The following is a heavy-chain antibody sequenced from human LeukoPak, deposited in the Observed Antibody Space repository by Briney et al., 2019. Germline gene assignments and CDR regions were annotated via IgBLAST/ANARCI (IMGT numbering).Heavy chain of an antibody. Sequence: GGSLRLSCAASGVTVSNNYMNWVRQAPGKGLEWVSLIFSNGDTHYADSVKGRFTISRDSSKNTLYLEMSSLRAEDTAVYYCARDDVGPNTYDIWGQGTMVTVSS. J-gene: IGHJ3*02. D-gene: IGHD1-26*01. CDR3: ARDDVGPNTYDI. V-gene: IGHV3-66*01. CDR2: IFSNGDT. CDR1: GVTVSNNY.